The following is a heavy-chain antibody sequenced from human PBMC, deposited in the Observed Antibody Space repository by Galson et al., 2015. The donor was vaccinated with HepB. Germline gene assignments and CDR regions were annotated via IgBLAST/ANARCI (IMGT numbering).Heavy chain of an antibody. CDR2: ISGGGGST. Sequence: SLRLSCAASGFTLSGYAMSWVRQAPGKGLEWVSGISGGGGSTNHPDSVKGRFTISRDNSKNTVYLQMNSLRAEDTAIYYCAKGTKNWNGAYFDYWGQGTLVTVSS. J-gene: IGHJ4*02. CDR1: GFTLSGYA. D-gene: IGHD1-1*01. V-gene: IGHV3-23*01. CDR3: AKGTKNWNGAYFDY.